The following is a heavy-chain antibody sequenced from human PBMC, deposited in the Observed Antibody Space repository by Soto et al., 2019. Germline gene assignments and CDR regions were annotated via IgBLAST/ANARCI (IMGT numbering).Heavy chain of an antibody. Sequence: GGSLRLSCAASGFTFSSYAMSWVRQAPGKGLEWVSAISGSGGSTYYADSVKGRFTISRDNSKNTLYLQMNSLRAEDTAVYYCEKDHLPEQQPDYCRQLTLVPVSS. J-gene: IGHJ4*02. D-gene: IGHD6-13*01. CDR3: EKDHLPEQQPDY. V-gene: IGHV3-23*01. CDR1: GFTFSSYA. CDR2: ISGSGGST.